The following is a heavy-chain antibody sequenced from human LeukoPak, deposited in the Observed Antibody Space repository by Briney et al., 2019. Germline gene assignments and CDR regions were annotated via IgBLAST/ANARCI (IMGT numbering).Heavy chain of an antibody. Sequence: GGSLRLSCAASGFTFSSYSMNWVRQAPGKGLEWVSSISSSSSYIYYADSVKGRFTISRDNAKNSLYLQMNSLRAEDTAVYYCARDRRAVAVGHWGQGTLVTVSS. J-gene: IGHJ1*01. CDR3: ARDRRAVAVGH. CDR1: GFTFSSYS. V-gene: IGHV3-21*01. D-gene: IGHD6-19*01. CDR2: ISSSSSYI.